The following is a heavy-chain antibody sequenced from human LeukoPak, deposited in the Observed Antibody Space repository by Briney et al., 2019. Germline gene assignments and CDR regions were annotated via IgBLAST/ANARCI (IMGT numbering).Heavy chain of an antibody. CDR1: GFTFRTYS. CDR2: ISSSSRTI. Sequence: PGGSLRLSCAASGFTFRTYSMNWVRQAPGMGLEWVSYISSSSRTIYYADSVKGRFTISRDNAKNSLYLQMDSLRAEDTAVYYCASLYDTDGYYFNYWGQGALVTVSS. J-gene: IGHJ4*02. D-gene: IGHD3-22*01. V-gene: IGHV3-48*01. CDR3: ASLYDTDGYYFNY.